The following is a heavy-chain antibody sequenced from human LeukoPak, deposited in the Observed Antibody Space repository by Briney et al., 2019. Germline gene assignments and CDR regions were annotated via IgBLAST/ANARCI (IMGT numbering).Heavy chain of an antibody. CDR3: ARLGVIAARPVDY. V-gene: IGHV4-38-2*01. CDR2: IYHSGST. CDR1: GYSISSGYY. J-gene: IGHJ4*02. Sequence: PSETLSLTCAVSGYSISSGYYWGWIRQPPGKGLEWIGSIYHSGSTYYNPSLKSRVTISVDTSKNQFSLKLSSVTAADTAVYYCARLGVIAARPVDYWGQGTLVTVSS. D-gene: IGHD6-6*01.